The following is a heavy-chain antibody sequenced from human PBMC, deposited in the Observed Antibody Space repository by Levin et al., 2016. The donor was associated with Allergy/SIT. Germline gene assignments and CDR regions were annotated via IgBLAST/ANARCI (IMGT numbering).Heavy chain of an antibody. J-gene: IGHJ4*02. D-gene: IGHD3-22*01. CDR2: ISAYNGNT. Sequence: ASVKVSCKASGYTFTSYGISWVRQAPGQGLEWMGWISAYNGNTNYAQKLQGRVTMTTDTSTSTAYMELSSLRSEDTAVYYCSRDFWGYYHSNVYYYPGYFDSWGQGTLVTVSS. CDR1: GYTFTSYG. CDR3: SRDFWGYYHSNVYYYPGYFDS. V-gene: IGHV1-18*04.